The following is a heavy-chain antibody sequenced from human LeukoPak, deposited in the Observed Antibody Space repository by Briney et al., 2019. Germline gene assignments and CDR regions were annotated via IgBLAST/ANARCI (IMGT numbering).Heavy chain of an antibody. Sequence: GGSLRLSCAASGITVSSNYMSWVRQAPGKGLEWVSVIYSVGSTYYADSVKGRFTISRDNSKNTLYLQMNSLRAEDTAVYYCARGSRDGYGMFDPWGQGTLVTVSS. D-gene: IGHD5-24*01. CDR2: IYSVGST. CDR3: ARGSRDGYGMFDP. J-gene: IGHJ5*02. CDR1: GITVSSNY. V-gene: IGHV3-66*01.